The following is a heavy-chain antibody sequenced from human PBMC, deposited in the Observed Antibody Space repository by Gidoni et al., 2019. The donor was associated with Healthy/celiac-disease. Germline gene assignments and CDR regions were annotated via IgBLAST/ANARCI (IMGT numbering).Heavy chain of an antibody. CDR1: GFTFSSYA. V-gene: IGHV3-23*04. J-gene: IGHJ2*01. D-gene: IGHD6-19*01. CDR2: ISGSGGST. CDR3: AKDGRIAVADTYWYFDL. Sequence: EVQLVESGGGLVQPGGSLRLSCAASGFTFSSYAMSWVRQAHGKGLEWVSAISGSGGSTYYADSVKGRFTISRDNSKNTLYLQMNSLRAEDTAVYYCAKDGRIAVADTYWYFDLWGRGTLVTVSS.